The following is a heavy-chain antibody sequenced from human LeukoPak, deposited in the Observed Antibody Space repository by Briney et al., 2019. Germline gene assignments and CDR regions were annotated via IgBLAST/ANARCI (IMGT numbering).Heavy chain of an antibody. D-gene: IGHD5-18*01. CDR1: GGSISSYY. CDR3: ARGGIQLWSYYYYYYMDV. V-gene: IGHV4-59*01. CDR2: IYYSGST. J-gene: IGHJ6*03. Sequence: MASETLSLTCTVSGGSISSYYWSWIRQPPGKGLEWIGYIYYSGSTNYNPSLKSRVTISVDTSKNQFSLKLSSVAAADTAVYYCARGGIQLWSYYYYYYMDVWGKGTTVTISS.